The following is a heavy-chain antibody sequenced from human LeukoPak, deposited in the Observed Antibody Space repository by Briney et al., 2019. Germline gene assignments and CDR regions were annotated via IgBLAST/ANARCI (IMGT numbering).Heavy chain of an antibody. D-gene: IGHD2-2*01. CDR1: GFTFSSYG. Sequence: PGGSLRLSCAASGFTFSSYGMHWVRQAPGKGLEWVAFIRYDGSNKYYADSVKGRFTISRDNSKNTLYLQMNSLRAEDTAVYYCAIPLGVVVVPTYWGQGTLVTVSS. V-gene: IGHV3-30*02. J-gene: IGHJ4*02. CDR2: IRYDGSNK. CDR3: AIPLGVVVVPTY.